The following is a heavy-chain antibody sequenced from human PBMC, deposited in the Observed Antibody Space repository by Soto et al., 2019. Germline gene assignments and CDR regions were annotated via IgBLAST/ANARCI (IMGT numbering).Heavy chain of an antibody. V-gene: IGHV3-30-3*01. CDR3: AKDMRGGSSSSRYYYGLDV. Sequence: GGSLRLSCAASGFTFSSYAMHWVRQAPGKGLEWVAVISYDGSIKYYADSVEGRFTISSDNAKNSLYLQMNSLRGEDTALYYCAKDMRGGSSSSRYYYGLDVWGQGTTVTVSS. J-gene: IGHJ6*02. CDR2: ISYDGSIK. CDR1: GFTFSSYA. D-gene: IGHD6-13*01.